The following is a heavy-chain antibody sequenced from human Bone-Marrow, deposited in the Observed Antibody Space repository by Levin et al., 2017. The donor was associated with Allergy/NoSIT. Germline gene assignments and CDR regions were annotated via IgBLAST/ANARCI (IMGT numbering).Heavy chain of an antibody. Sequence: PGGSLRLSCAASGFSFSTTWMHWVRQVPGKGLMWVSRMNSDGRTTNYADSVRGRITISRDNAKEILYLQIDSLRAGDTAVYYCATAGSYRLDYWGQGTLVTVSS. V-gene: IGHV3-74*01. CDR3: ATAGSYRLDY. CDR1: GFSFSTTW. CDR2: MNSDGRTT. J-gene: IGHJ4*02. D-gene: IGHD3-16*02.